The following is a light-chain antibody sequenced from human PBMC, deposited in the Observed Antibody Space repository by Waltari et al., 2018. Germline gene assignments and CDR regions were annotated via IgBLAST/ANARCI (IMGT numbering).Light chain of an antibody. J-gene: IGLJ3*02. CDR3: ETGGHGTWV. V-gene: IGLV4-69*01. Sequence: QLVLTQSPSASASLGASVKLTCTLSSGHSSNLIAWLQQQPGKGPRYLMKVNSDGSHRKGDDIPDRFSGSSSGAERYLTISSLQSEDEADYYCETGGHGTWVFGGGTKLTVL. CDR2: VNSDGSH. CDR1: SGHSSNL.